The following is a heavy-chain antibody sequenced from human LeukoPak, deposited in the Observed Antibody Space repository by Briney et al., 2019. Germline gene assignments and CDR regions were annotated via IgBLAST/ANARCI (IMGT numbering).Heavy chain of an antibody. D-gene: IGHD3-10*01. V-gene: IGHV4-4*07. CDR3: VTVAVIRGVTYFDY. J-gene: IGHJ4*02. CDR2: IYTSGST. CDR1: GGSISHYY. Sequence: PSETLSLTCTVSGGSISHYYWSWIRQPAGKGLEWIGRIYTSGSTNYNPSLKSRVTMSVDTSKNQFSLKLRSVTAADTAVYYCVTVAVIRGVTYFDYWGQGTLVTVSS.